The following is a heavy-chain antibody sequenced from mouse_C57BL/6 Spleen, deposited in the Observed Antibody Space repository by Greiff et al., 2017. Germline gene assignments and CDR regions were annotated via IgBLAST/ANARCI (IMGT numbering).Heavy chain of an antibody. CDR1: GYAFSSYW. CDR2: IYPGDGDT. Sequence: VKLMESGAELVKPGASVKISCKASGYAFSSYWMNWVKQRPGKGLEWIGQIYPGDGDTNYNGKFKGKATLTADKSSSTAYMQLSSLTSEDSAVYFCARGALFYYGYWGQGTTLTVSS. D-gene: IGHD3-1*01. CDR3: ARGALFYYGY. J-gene: IGHJ2*01. V-gene: IGHV1-80*01.